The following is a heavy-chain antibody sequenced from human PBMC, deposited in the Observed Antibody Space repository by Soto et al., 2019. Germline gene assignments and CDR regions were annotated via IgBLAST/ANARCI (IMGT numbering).Heavy chain of an antibody. CDR1: GFTFKDYH. V-gene: IGHV3-11*01. J-gene: IGHJ4*02. D-gene: IGHD6-19*01. CDR2: ISSSGDSI. Sequence: GGSLRLSCAASGFTFKDYHMTWIRQAPGKGLEWISYISSSGDSIYYADSVKGRFTISRDSAKNSLLLQMNTLRVEDTAVYYCARDPDLSIYSSVRYFDPWGLGTLVTVSS. CDR3: ARDPDLSIYSSVRYFDP.